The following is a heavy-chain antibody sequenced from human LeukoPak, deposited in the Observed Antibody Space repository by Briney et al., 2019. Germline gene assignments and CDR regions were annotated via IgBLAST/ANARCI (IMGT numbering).Heavy chain of an antibody. CDR3: AKSPRGYPFDY. Sequence: PGGSLRLSCAASGFTVSSNYMSWVRQAPGKGLEWVSVIYSGGSTYYADSVKGRFTISRDNSKNTLYLQMNSLRAEDTAVYYCAKSPRGYPFDYWGQGTLVTVSS. CDR2: IYSGGST. J-gene: IGHJ4*02. V-gene: IGHV3-53*01. CDR1: GFTVSSNY. D-gene: IGHD3-10*01.